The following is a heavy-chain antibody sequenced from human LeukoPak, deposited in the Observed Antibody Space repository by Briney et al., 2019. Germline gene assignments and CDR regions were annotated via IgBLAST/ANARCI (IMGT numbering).Heavy chain of an antibody. CDR1: GFTLSSYG. J-gene: IGHJ5*02. V-gene: IGHV3-33*01. Sequence: QSGGSLRLSCAASGFTLSSYGMHWVRQAPGKGLEWVAVIWYDGSNKYYADSVKGRFTISRDNSKNTLYLQMNSLRAEDTAVYYCARDAGEQQLVPRFDPWGQGTLVTVSS. CDR2: IWYDGSNK. CDR3: ARDAGEQQLVPRFDP. D-gene: IGHD6-13*01.